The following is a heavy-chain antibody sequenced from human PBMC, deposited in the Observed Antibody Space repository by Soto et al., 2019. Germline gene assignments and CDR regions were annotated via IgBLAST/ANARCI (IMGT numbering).Heavy chain of an antibody. J-gene: IGHJ4*02. V-gene: IGHV4-34*01. CDR1: GGSFSGYY. D-gene: IGHD2-21*02. Sequence: WETLSLTCAVYGGSFSGYYWSWIRQPPGKGLEWIGEINHSGSTKYNPSLRSRVSMYIDTSKDQFSLKLESVTAADTALYFCARQRPSVVTQAYFDVWGPGSLVTVSS. CDR3: ARQRPSVVTQAYFDV. CDR2: INHSGST.